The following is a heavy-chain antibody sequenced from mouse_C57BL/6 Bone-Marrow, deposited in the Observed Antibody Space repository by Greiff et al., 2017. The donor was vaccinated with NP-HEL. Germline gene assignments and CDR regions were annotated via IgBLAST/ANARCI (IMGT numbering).Heavy chain of an antibody. V-gene: IGHV5-4*01. CDR2: ISDGGSYT. J-gene: IGHJ3*01. Sequence: EVKLVESGGGLVKPGGSLKLSCAASGFTFSSYAMSWVRQTPEKRLEWVATISDGGSYTYYPDNVKGRFTISRDNAKNNLYLQMSHLKSEDTAMDYCARDRSYGGFAYWGQGTLVTVSA. CDR1: GFTFSSYA. D-gene: IGHD1-1*01. CDR3: ARDRSYGGFAY.